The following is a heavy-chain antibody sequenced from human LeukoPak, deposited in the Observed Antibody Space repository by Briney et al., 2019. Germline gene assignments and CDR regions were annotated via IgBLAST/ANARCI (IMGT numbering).Heavy chain of an antibody. Sequence: GGSLRLSCAASAFTLSSFNMNWVRHAPGKGLEWVAVIWYDGSNKYYADSVKGRFTISRDNSKNTLYLQMNSLRAEDTAVYYCARGEWELSNFDYWGQGTLVTVSS. CDR2: IWYDGSNK. J-gene: IGHJ4*02. V-gene: IGHV3-33*08. CDR3: ARGEWELSNFDY. D-gene: IGHD1-26*01. CDR1: AFTLSSFN.